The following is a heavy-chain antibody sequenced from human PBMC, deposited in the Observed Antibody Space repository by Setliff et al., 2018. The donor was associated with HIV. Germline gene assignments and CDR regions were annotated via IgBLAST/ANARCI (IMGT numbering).Heavy chain of an antibody. D-gene: IGHD3-22*01. V-gene: IGHV1-18*01. Sequence: GASVKVSCKASGYTFTSFGITWVRQAPGQRPEWLGWINPYNGIANYAQNSQGRVTMTTDTSTGTACMELRSLRSDDTAVYYCARGAYDSTDTYYYYGMDVWGQGTTVTVSS. CDR3: ARGAYDSTDTYYYYGMDV. J-gene: IGHJ6*02. CDR1: GYTFTSFG. CDR2: INPYNGIA.